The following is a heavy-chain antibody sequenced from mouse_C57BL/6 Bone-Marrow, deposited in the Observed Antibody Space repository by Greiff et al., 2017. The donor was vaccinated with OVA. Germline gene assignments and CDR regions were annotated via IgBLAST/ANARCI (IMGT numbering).Heavy chain of an antibody. V-gene: IGHV14-1*01. D-gene: IGHD1-1*01. CDR2: SDPEDGDT. CDR3: TASYYGSSLYYFDY. J-gene: IGHJ2*01. Sequence: VQLQQSGAELVRPGASVKLSCTASGFNIKDYYMHWVKQRPEQGLEWIGRSDPEDGDTEYAPKFQGKATMTADTSSNTAYLQLSSLTSEDTAVYYCTASYYGSSLYYFDYWGQGTTLTVSS. CDR1: GFNIKDYY.